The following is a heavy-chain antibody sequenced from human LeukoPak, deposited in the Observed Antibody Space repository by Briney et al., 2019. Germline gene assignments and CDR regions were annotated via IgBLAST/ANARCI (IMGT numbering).Heavy chain of an antibody. CDR1: GGTFSSYA. V-gene: IGHV1-69*05. J-gene: IGHJ5*02. Sequence: SVKVSCKASGGTFSSYAISWVRQAPGQGLERMGGIIPIFGTANYAQKFQGRVTITTDESTSTAYMELSSLRSEDTAVYYCARDSCSSTSCYPVDPWGQGTLVTVSS. CDR2: IIPIFGTA. CDR3: ARDSCSSTSCYPVDP. D-gene: IGHD2-2*01.